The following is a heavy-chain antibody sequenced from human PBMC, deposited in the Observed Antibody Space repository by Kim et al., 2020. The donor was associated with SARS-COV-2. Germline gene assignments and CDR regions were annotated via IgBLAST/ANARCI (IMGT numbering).Heavy chain of an antibody. D-gene: IGHD6-13*01. Sequence: SETLSLTCAVYGGSFSGYYWSWIRQPPGKGLEWIGEINHSGSTNYNPSLKSGVTISVDTSKNQFSLKLSSVTAADTAVYYCARGRWGSSSWGPVGYWGQGTLVTVSS. CDR1: GGSFSGYY. CDR2: INHSGST. J-gene: IGHJ4*02. CDR3: ARGRWGSSSWGPVGY. V-gene: IGHV4-34*01.